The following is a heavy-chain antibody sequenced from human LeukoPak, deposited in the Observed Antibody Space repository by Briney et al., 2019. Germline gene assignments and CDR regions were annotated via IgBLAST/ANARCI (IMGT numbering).Heavy chain of an antibody. CDR2: INPSGGST. CDR3: ARRKVGATPGAFDI. CDR1: GYTFTRYD. Sequence: ASVKVSCKASGYTFTRYDINWVRQAPGQGLEWMGIINPSGGSTSYAQKFQGRVTMTRDTSTSTVYMELSSLRSEDTAVYYCARRKVGATPGAFDIWGQGTMVTVSS. V-gene: IGHV1-46*01. D-gene: IGHD1-26*01. J-gene: IGHJ3*02.